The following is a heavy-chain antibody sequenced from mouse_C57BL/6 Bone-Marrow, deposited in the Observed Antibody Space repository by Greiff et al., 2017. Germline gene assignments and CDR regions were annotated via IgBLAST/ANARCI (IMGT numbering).Heavy chain of an antibody. CDR2: IYPGDGDT. Sequence: QVQLQQSGPELVKPGASVKISCKASGYAFSSSWMNWVKQRPGKGLEWIGRIYPGDGDTNYNGKFKGKATLTADKSASTAYMELRSLTSEDSAVYFCARERDSSGYEAYWGQGTLVTVSA. J-gene: IGHJ3*01. CDR3: ARERDSSGYEAY. D-gene: IGHD3-2*02. V-gene: IGHV1-82*01. CDR1: GYAFSSSW.